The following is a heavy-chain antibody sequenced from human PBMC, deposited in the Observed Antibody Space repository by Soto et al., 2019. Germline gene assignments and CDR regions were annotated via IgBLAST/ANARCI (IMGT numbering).Heavy chain of an antibody. CDR2: IYYSGST. J-gene: IGHJ4*02. Sequence: QLQLQESGPGLVKPSETLSLTCTVSGGSISSSSYYWGWIRQPPGKGLEWIGSIYYSGSTYYNPSLKSRVTISVDTSKNQFSLKLSSVTAADTAVYYCARHSPDYYFDYWGQGTLVTVSS. CDR1: GGSISSSSYY. V-gene: IGHV4-39*01. CDR3: ARHSPDYYFDY.